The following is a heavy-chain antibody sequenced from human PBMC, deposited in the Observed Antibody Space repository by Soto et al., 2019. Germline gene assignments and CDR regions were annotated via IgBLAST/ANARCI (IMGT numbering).Heavy chain of an antibody. J-gene: IGHJ4*02. V-gene: IGHV4-39*01. CDR3: ARLNIRYYFDY. Sequence: PSETLSLTCTVSGGSISSSSYYWGWIRQPPGKGLEWIGSIYYSGSTYYNPSLKSRVTISVDTSKNQFSLKLSSVTAADTAVYYCARLNIRYYFDYWGQGTLVTVSS. CDR1: GGSISSSSYY. CDR2: IYYSGST.